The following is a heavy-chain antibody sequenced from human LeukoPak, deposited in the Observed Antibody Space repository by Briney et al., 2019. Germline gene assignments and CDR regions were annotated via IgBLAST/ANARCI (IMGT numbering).Heavy chain of an antibody. CDR2: INPNSGGT. J-gene: IGHJ4*02. CDR1: GYTFTGYY. D-gene: IGHD4-23*01. CDR3: ARENYGGNSVFDY. Sequence: ASVKVSCKASGYTFTGYYMHWVRQAPGQGLEWMGWINPNSGGTNYAQKFRGRVTMTRDTSISTAYMELSRLRSDDTAVYYCARENYGGNSVFDYWGQGTLVTVSS. V-gene: IGHV1-2*02.